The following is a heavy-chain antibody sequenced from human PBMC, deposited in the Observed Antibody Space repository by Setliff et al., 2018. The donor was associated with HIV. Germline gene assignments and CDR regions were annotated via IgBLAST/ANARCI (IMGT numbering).Heavy chain of an antibody. Sequence: SETLSLTCTVSGGSISRGSYYWSWIRQPAGKGLEWIGHINTSGSTKYNPSLKSRLTMSVDSSGNQFSLTLTSVTAADPAVYYCARDPNTGWYYLDFWGPGALVTVSS. CDR3: ARDPNTGWYYLDF. V-gene: IGHV4-61*09. CDR1: GGSISRGSYY. D-gene: IGHD6-19*01. CDR2: INTSGST. J-gene: IGHJ4*02.